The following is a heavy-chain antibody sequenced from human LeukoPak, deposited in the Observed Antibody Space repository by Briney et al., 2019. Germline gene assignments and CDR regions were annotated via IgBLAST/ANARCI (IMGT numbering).Heavy chain of an antibody. CDR2: IYPGDSDT. V-gene: IGHV5-51*01. CDR1: GSRFTSYW. CDR3: ARQYDFWSGYHDY. D-gene: IGHD3-3*01. J-gene: IGHJ4*02. Sequence: GESLKISCKGSGSRFTSYWIGWVRQMPGKGLEWMGIIYPGDSDTRYSPSFQGQVTISADKSISTAYLQWSSLKASDTAMYYCARQYDFWSGYHDYWGQGTLVTVSS.